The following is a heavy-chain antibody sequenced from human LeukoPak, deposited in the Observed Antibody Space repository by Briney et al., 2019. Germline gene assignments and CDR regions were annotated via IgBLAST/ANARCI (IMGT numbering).Heavy chain of an antibody. CDR2: INPDDSDT. CDR3: ARQGPGVTLDY. Sequence: GDSLKISCKGSGYSFSSYWIGWVRQMPGKALEWMGIINPDDSDTRYSPSFQGQVTMSVDKSITTAYLQWSSLRASDTAMYYCARQGPGVTLDYWGQGALVTVSS. J-gene: IGHJ4*02. V-gene: IGHV5-51*01. D-gene: IGHD3-3*01. CDR1: GYSFSSYW.